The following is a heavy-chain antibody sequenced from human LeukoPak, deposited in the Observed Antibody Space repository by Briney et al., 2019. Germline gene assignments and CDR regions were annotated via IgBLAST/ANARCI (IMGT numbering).Heavy chain of an antibody. V-gene: IGHV3-23*01. CDR2: ITSSGGST. CDR3: ARVGKLPEMTIFGERTKEVFDY. D-gene: IGHD3-3*01. J-gene: IGHJ4*02. CDR1: GFIFKNYA. Sequence: GGSLRLSCAASGFIFKNYAMNWVRQAPGKGLEWVSAITSSGGSTYYADSVKGRFTISRDNSKNTLSLQMNSLRAEDTAVYYCARVGKLPEMTIFGERTKEVFDYWGQGTLVTVSS.